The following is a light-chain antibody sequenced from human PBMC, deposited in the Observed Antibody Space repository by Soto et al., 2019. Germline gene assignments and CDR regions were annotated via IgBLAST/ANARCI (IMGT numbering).Light chain of an antibody. V-gene: IGLV2-18*02. CDR1: STDFVTYNR. CDR3: CSYVGATTYV. CDR2: EAS. J-gene: IGLJ1*01. Sequence: QSALTQPPSVSGSPGQSVTISCTGTSTDFVTYNRVSWYQQPPGTAPKLIVYEASNRPSGVPDRFSGSKSGNTASLTISGLQAADEADYYCCSYVGATTYVFGTGTKVTV.